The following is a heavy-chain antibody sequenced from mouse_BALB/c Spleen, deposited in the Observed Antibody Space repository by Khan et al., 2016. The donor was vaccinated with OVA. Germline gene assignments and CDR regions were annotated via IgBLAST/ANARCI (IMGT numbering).Heavy chain of an antibody. D-gene: IGHD1-1*01. Sequence: VKLLESGAELMKPGASVKISCKATGYTFSSYWIEWVKQRPGHGLEWIGEILPGSGRNNYNEKFKGKATFTADTSSNTAYMQLSNLTSDDSAVYYCARGNYYGCSSWFGYWGQGTLVTVSA. CDR1: GYTFSSYW. J-gene: IGHJ3*01. V-gene: IGHV1-9*01. CDR2: ILPGSGRN. CDR3: ARGNYYGCSSWFGY.